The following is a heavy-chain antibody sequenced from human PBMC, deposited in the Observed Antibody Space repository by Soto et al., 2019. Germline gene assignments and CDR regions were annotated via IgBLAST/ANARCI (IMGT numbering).Heavy chain of an antibody. Sequence: QVQLVQSGAEEKKPGASVKVSCKASGYTFTRYAMHWVRQAPGQRLEWMGWINAGNGNTKYSQKFQGRVTITRDTSASTAYMELSSLRSEDTAVYYCARSSGWYVWFDPWGQGTLVTVSS. CDR1: GYTFTRYA. J-gene: IGHJ5*02. D-gene: IGHD6-13*01. V-gene: IGHV1-3*05. CDR3: ARSSGWYVWFDP. CDR2: INAGNGNT.